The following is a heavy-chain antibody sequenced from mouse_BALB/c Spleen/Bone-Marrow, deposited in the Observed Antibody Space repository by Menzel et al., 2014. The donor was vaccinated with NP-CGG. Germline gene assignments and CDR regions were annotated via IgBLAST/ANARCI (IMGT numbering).Heavy chain of an antibody. CDR3: ATYNYGYYFDS. CDR2: IDPANVNT. D-gene: IGHD1-2*01. V-gene: IGHV14-3*02. CDR1: GFNIKDTY. Sequence: EVQLVESGAELVKPGASVKLSCTASGFNIKDTYMHWVKQRPEQGLEWIGRIDPANVNTKYDPKFQGKATITADTSSNTAYLQLSSLTSEDTAVYYCATYNYGYYFDSWGQGTTLTVSS. J-gene: IGHJ2*01.